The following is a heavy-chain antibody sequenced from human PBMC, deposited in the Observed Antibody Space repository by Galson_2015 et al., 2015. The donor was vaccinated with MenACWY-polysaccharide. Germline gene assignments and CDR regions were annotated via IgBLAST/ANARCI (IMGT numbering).Heavy chain of an antibody. CDR2: ISWNSAST. CDR1: GFTFDDYA. Sequence: SLRLSCAASGFTFDDYAMHWVRQAPGKGQEWVSGISWNSASTGYADSVKGRFTISRDNAKNSLYLQMNSLRVEDTALYYCAKDILRAQYCSGGRCYPEGAFHIWGQGTMVTVSS. V-gene: IGHV3-9*01. D-gene: IGHD2-15*01. CDR3: AKDILRAQYCSGGRCYPEGAFHI. J-gene: IGHJ3*02.